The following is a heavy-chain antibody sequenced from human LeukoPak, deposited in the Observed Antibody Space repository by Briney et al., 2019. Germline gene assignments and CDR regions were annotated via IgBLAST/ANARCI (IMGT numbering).Heavy chain of an antibody. CDR3: ATGGRRQQLVHD. CDR1: GYTLTELS. J-gene: IGHJ4*02. CDR2: FDPEDGET. Sequence: ASVKVSCKVSGYTLTELSMHWVRQAPGKGLEWMGGFDPEDGETIYAQKFQGRVTMTEDTSTDTAYMELSSLRSEDTAVYYCATGGRRQQLVHDWGQGTLVTVSS. D-gene: IGHD6-13*01. V-gene: IGHV1-24*01.